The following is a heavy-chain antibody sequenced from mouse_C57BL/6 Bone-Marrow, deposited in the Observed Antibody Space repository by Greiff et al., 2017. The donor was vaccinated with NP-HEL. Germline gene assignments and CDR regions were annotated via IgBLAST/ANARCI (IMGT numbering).Heavy chain of an antibody. CDR3: ASPYDYDVAWFAY. V-gene: IGHV5-6*02. D-gene: IGHD2-4*01. J-gene: IGHJ3*01. CDR2: ISSGGSYT. Sequence: DVMLVESGGDLVKPGGSLKLSCAASGFTFSSYGMSWVRQTPDKRLEWVATISSGGSYTYYPDSVKGRFTISSDTAKNTLYLQLSSLKSEDTAMYYWASPYDYDVAWFAYWGQGTLVTVSA. CDR1: GFTFSSYG.